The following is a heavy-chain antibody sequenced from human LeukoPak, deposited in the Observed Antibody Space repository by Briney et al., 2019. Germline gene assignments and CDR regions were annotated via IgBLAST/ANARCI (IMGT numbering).Heavy chain of an antibody. CDR3: ARAVWEVTAKIDY. CDR2: ISYDGSNK. J-gene: IGHJ4*02. CDR1: GFTFSSYA. D-gene: IGHD2-21*02. V-gene: IGHV3-30*01. Sequence: GRSLRLSCATSGFTFSSYAMHWVRQAPGKGLEWVAVISYDGSNKYYADSVKGRFTISRDNSKNTLYLRMNSLRAEDTAVYYCARAVWEVTAKIDYWGQGTLVTVSS.